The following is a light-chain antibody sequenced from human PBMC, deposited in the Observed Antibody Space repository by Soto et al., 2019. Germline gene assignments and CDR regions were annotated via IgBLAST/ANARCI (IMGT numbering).Light chain of an antibody. CDR1: QSVSSY. CDR2: GAS. CDR3: QQYGSSPQT. V-gene: IGKV3-20*01. Sequence: EIVLIQSPATLSLSPGETATLTCRASQSVSSYLAWYQQKPGQAPRLLIYGASTRATGIPDRFSGSGSGTDFTLTISRLEPEDFAVYYCQQYGSSPQTFGQGTKVDI. J-gene: IGKJ1*01.